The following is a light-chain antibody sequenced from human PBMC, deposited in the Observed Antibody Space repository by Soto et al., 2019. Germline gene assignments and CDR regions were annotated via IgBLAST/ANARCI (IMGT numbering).Light chain of an antibody. Sequence: DIQMTPFPSSLSASIGDRVTIAFLASQDIGRRLAWFQQKPGKAPKYLIQAASSLQGGVPSTFSGSGSGTDFTLTINTLHPEDFATYYCLQVYSFPRTFGQGTKVDIK. J-gene: IGKJ1*01. CDR2: AAS. CDR1: QDIGRR. CDR3: LQVYSFPRT. V-gene: IGKV1-12*01.